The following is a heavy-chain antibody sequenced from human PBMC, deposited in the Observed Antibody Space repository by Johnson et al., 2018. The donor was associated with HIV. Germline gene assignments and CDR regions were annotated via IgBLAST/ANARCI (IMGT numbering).Heavy chain of an antibody. CDR1: GFTFTTYA. CDR2: ITNSGSST. CDR3: AKGGQQLTDAFDI. J-gene: IGHJ3*02. D-gene: IGHD6-13*01. V-gene: IGHV3-23*04. Sequence: VQLVESGGGVVQPGESLTLSCAASGFTFTTYAMTWVRQAPGKGLEWVSVITNSGSSTDYADSVKGRFTISRDNSKNTVYLQMNSLRADDTAVYYCAKGGQQLTDAFDIWGQGTMVTVSS.